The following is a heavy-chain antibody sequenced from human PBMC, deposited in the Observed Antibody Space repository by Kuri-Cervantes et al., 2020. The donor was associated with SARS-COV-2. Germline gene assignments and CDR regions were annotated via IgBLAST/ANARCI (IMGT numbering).Heavy chain of an antibody. Sequence: GGSLRLSCVASGFTFRNYAMSWVRQGPGRRLEWVSAIDTSSGTYYADSVKGRFTISRDNAKNSLYLQMNSLRAEDTAVYYCARDSATDIVVVPAAIGPWGQGTLVTVSS. CDR1: GFTFRNYA. V-gene: IGHV3-21*04. D-gene: IGHD2-2*02. CDR2: IDTSSGT. CDR3: ARDSATDIVVVPAAIGP. J-gene: IGHJ5*02.